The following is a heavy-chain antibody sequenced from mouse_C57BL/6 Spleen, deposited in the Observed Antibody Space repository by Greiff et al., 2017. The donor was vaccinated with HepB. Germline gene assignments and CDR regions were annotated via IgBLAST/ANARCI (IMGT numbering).Heavy chain of an antibody. V-gene: IGHV5-17*01. CDR2: ISSGSCTI. Sequence: EVHLVESGGGLVKPGGSLKLSCAASGFTFSDYGMHLDRQAPEKGLEWVAYISSGSCTIYYADTVKGRFTLARDNAKNTLFLQMTSLRSEDTAMYYCARRGYYGSSPNWYFDVWGTGTTVTVSS. J-gene: IGHJ1*03. D-gene: IGHD1-1*01. CDR3: ARRGYYGSSPNWYFDV. CDR1: GFTFSDYG.